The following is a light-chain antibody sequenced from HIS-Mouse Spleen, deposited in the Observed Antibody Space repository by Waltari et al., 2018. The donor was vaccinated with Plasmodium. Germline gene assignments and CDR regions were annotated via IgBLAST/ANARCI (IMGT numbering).Light chain of an antibody. CDR3: QQYNNWPFT. V-gene: IGKV3-15*01. J-gene: IGKJ3*01. Sequence: EIVMTQSPATLSVSPGVRATLSCRASQNVSSNLAWYQQKPGQAPRLLIYGASTRATGIPARFSGSGSGTEFTLTISSLQSEDFAVYYCQQYNNWPFTFGPGTKVDIK. CDR1: QNVSSN. CDR2: GAS.